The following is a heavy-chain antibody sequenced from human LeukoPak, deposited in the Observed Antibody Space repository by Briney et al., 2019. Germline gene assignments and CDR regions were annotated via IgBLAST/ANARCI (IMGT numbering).Heavy chain of an antibody. Sequence: GGSLRLPCAASGFTFSSYEMNWLRQAPGKGPEWGSYISNSGDSIYYADSVKGRFTISRDNAKNLLYLQMNSLRADDTAVYYCARDPSLALAGTPFDYCGQGTRVTVSS. J-gene: IGHJ4*02. CDR3: ARDPSLALAGTPFDY. CDR2: ISNSGDSI. CDR1: GFTFSSYE. V-gene: IGHV3-48*03. D-gene: IGHD6-19*01.